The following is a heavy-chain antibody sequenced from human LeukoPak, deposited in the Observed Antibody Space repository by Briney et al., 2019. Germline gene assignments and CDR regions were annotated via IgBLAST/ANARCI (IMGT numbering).Heavy chain of an antibody. CDR3: AKGVSGYYYNDAFDI. CDR1: GFTFSSYG. D-gene: IGHD3-22*01. Sequence: GGTLRLSCAASGFTFSSYGRHWVRQAPGKGLEWVAFIRYDGSNKYYPAPVKGRFTISRDNSKNTLYLQMNSLRAEDTAVYYCAKGVSGYYYNDAFDIWGQGTMVTVSS. J-gene: IGHJ3*02. CDR2: IRYDGSNK. V-gene: IGHV3-30*02.